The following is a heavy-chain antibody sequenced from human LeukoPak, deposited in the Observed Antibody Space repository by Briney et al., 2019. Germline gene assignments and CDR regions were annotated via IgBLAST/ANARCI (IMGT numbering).Heavy chain of an antibody. J-gene: IGHJ4*02. CDR2: INQDGSTK. CDR3: ARADSSGYQRQFDY. D-gene: IGHD3-22*01. CDR1: GFTFSSYW. V-gene: IGHV3-7*03. Sequence: PGGSLRLSCTASGFTFSSYWMNWVRQAPGTGLEWVANINQDGSTKYYLDSVKGRFTISRDNSKNTLYLQMNSLRAEDTAVYYCARADSSGYQRQFDYWGQGTLVTVSS.